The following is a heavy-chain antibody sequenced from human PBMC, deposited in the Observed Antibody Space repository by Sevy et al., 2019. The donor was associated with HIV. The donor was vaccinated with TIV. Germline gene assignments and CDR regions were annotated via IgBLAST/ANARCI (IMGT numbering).Heavy chain of an antibody. Sequence: GGSLRLSCAASGFTFSSYWMSWVRQAPGKGLEWVANIKQDGSEKYYVDSVKGRFTTSRDNAKNSLYLQMNSLRAEDTAVYYCARSSIAAADPYYFDYWGQGTLVTVSS. CDR3: ARSSIAAADPYYFDY. V-gene: IGHV3-7*01. CDR1: GFTFSSYW. CDR2: IKQDGSEK. D-gene: IGHD6-13*01. J-gene: IGHJ4*02.